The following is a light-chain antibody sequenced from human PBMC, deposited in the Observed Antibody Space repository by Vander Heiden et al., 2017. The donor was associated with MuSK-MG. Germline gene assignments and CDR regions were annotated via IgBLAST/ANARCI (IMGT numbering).Light chain of an antibody. CDR1: SSNSEAGYD. V-gene: IGLV1-40*01. Sequence: QSVLTQSPSVSGAPGPTVTIPFPGSSSNSEAGYDVHWYQQLPGKAPKLLIYSNNNRPSEVPHRFSGSKSGTSASLAITGLLAEDEADYYCQSYDSSLSGVVFGGGTKLTVL. CDR2: SNN. J-gene: IGLJ3*02. CDR3: QSYDSSLSGVV.